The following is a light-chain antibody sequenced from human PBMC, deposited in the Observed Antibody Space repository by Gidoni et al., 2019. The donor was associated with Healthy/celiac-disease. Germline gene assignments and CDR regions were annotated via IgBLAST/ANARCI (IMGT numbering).Light chain of an antibody. Sequence: EIVMTQSPATLSVSSGERATLSCRASQSVSSNLAWYQQKPGQAPRLLIHGASTRATGIPARFSGSGSGTEFTLTISSLQSEDFAVYYCQQYNNWPRTFGQGTKLEIK. CDR2: GAS. CDR1: QSVSSN. V-gene: IGKV3-15*01. J-gene: IGKJ1*01. CDR3: QQYNNWPRT.